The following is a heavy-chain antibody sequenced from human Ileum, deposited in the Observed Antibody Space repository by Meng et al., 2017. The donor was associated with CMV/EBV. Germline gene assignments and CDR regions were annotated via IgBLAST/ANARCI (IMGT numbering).Heavy chain of an antibody. J-gene: IGHJ4*02. CDR2: INPNSGGT. V-gene: IGHV1-2*02. CDR3: ARVAAEQLVVEIDN. Sequence: ASVKVSCKASGYTFTGYYMHWVRQAPGQGLEWMGWINPNSGGTNYAQKFQGRVTMTRDTSISTAYMELSRLRSDDTAVYYCARVAAEQLVVEIDNWGQGTLVTVSS. CDR1: GYTFTGYY. D-gene: IGHD6-6*01.